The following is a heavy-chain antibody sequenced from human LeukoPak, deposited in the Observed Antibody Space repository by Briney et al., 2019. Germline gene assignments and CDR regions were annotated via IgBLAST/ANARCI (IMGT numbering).Heavy chain of an antibody. J-gene: IGHJ4*02. CDR2: VSYDGSYK. V-gene: IGHV3-30*04. CDR1: GFTFSKFA. D-gene: IGHD2-15*01. Sequence: GGSLRLSCAAAGFTFSKFAMHWVRQAPGKGLEWVAVVSYDGSYKYYADSVKGRFTISRDNAENSLYLQMNSLRVEDTAIYYCAREMVGGGDCWGQGTLVTVSS. CDR3: AREMVGGGDC.